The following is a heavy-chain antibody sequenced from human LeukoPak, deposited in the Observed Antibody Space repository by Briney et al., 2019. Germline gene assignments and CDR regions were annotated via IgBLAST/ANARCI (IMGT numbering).Heavy chain of an antibody. D-gene: IGHD3-3*01. J-gene: IGHJ4*02. CDR1: GGTFSSYA. Sequence: SVKVSCKASGGTFSSYAISWVRQAPGQGLEWMGRIIPILGIANYAQKFQGRVTITADKSTSTAYMELSSLRSEDTAVYYCARDFWSGYPNNFDYWGQGTLVTVSS. V-gene: IGHV1-69*04. CDR2: IIPILGIA. CDR3: ARDFWSGYPNNFDY.